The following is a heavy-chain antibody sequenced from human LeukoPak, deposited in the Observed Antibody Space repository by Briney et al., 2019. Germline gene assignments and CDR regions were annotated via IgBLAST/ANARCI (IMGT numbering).Heavy chain of an antibody. Sequence: GGSLRLSCAGSGFTFRSYAMSWVRQSPVKGLEWVSAISDSGDGTYYADSVKGRFTISRDNSKNTLYLQLNSLRAEDTAGYYCARDPRQWLGYYFDYWGQGTLVTVSS. J-gene: IGHJ4*02. D-gene: IGHD6-19*01. CDR2: ISDSGDGT. CDR3: ARDPRQWLGYYFDY. CDR1: GFTFRSYA. V-gene: IGHV3-23*01.